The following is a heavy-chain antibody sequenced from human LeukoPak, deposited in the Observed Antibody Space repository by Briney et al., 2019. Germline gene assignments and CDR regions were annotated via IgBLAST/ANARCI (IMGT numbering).Heavy chain of an antibody. J-gene: IGHJ3*02. CDR3: ARYRNEALFAFDI. V-gene: IGHV4-59*01. CDR2: IYYSGST. Sequence: PSETLSLTCTVSGDSINNYYWSWIRQPPGKGLEWIGYIYYSGSTSYSPSLKSRVTISVDTSKNQISLKLNSVTAADTAVYYCARYRNEALFAFDIWGQGTMVTVSS. CDR1: GDSINNYY. D-gene: IGHD1-14*01.